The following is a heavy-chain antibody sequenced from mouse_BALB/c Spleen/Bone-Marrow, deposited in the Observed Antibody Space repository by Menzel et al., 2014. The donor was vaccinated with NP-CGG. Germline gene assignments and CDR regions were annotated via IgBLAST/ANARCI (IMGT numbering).Heavy chain of an antibody. J-gene: IGHJ4*01. CDR1: GFDSSGYW. CDR3: ARLGYYGTMDY. CDR2: INPDSSTI. V-gene: IGHV4-1*02. D-gene: IGHD1-1*01. Sequence: EVMLVESGGGLVQPGGSLKLSCAASGFDSSGYWMSWVRQAPGKGLEWIGEINPDSSTINYTPSLKDKFIISRDNAKNTLCLQMSKVRSEDTALYYCARLGYYGTMDYWGQGTSVTVSS.